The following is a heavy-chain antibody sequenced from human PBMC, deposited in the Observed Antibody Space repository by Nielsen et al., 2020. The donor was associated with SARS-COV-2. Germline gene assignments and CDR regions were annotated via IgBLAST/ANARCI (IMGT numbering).Heavy chain of an antibody. CDR3: AREDGRTYYYDSSGSPFDY. D-gene: IGHD3-22*01. J-gene: IGHJ4*02. Sequence: ASVKVSCKASGYTFTSYSMKWVRQAPGQGLEWMGWINTNTGNPTYAQGFTGRFVFSLDTSVSTAYLQISSLKAEDTAVYYCAREDGRTYYYDSSGSPFDYWGQGTLVTVSS. V-gene: IGHV7-4-1*02. CDR2: INTNTGNP. CDR1: GYTFTSYS.